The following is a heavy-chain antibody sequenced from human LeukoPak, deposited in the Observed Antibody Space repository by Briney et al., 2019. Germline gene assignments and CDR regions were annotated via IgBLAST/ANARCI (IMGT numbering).Heavy chain of an antibody. CDR3: ARENSGYGYSFDY. J-gene: IGHJ4*02. Sequence: ASVKVSCKASGYTFTRYAMNWVRQAPGQGLEWMGWINAGNGNKEYSQRFQGRVTISRDTSASTVYMELSSLRAEDTAVYYCARENSGYGYSFDYWGQGTLVTVSS. D-gene: IGHD5-12*01. CDR1: GYTFTRYA. CDR2: INAGNGNK. V-gene: IGHV1-3*01.